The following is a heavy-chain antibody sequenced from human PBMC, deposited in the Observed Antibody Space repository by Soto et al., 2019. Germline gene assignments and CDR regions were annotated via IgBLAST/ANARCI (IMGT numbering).Heavy chain of an antibody. CDR2: IRVFSPYT. D-gene: IGHD2-15*01. Sequence: LTLAFVASPICFVPDTTNCVRPAPRNVLEWVSGIRVFSPYTFYAESVKGRFTISRDNAKNSLYLQMNSLGVEDMAVYYCARDRGYDAGDYYYNAMEVWGQGTTVTVSA. CDR1: PICFVPDT. V-gene: IGHV3-21*01. CDR3: ARDRGYDAGDYYYNAMEV. J-gene: IGHJ6*01.